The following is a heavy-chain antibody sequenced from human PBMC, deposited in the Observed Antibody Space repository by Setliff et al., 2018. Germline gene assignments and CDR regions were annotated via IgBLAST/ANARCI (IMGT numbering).Heavy chain of an antibody. D-gene: IGHD2-15*01. CDR1: GGTFSSYA. Sequence: SVKVSCKASGGTFSSYAIDWVRQAPGQGLEWVGGIIPMFGTTNYAQRFRGRVTITADESTTTAYLELSSLRSEDTAVYYCARVRDCSGGICHRGFHHYMDVWGKGTTVTVSS. J-gene: IGHJ6*03. V-gene: IGHV1-69*13. CDR3: ARVRDCSGGICHRGFHHYMDV. CDR2: IIPMFGTT.